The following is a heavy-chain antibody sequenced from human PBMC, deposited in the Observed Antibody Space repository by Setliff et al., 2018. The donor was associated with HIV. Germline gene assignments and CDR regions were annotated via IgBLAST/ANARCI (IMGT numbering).Heavy chain of an antibody. CDR2: ISAYNGNT. CDR3: ARARLQGIVTAVGPRDNCLDP. D-gene: IGHD1-26*01. J-gene: IGHJ5*02. V-gene: IGHV1-18*01. CDR1: GYTLTSYG. Sequence: ASVKVSCKASGYTLTSYGISWVRQAPGQGLEWMGWISAYNGNTDYAPRLLGRVTMTTDTSTSTAYMELRSLTSDDTAVYDCARARLQGIVTAVGPRDNCLDPWGQGTRVTVSS.